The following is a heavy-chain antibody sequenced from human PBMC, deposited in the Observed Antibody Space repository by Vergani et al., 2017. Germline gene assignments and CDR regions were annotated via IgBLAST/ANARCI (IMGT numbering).Heavy chain of an antibody. CDR3: ARAFSTIFGVVPVDAFDI. J-gene: IGHJ3*02. CDR2: SSAYNGNT. Sequence: QVQLVQSGAEVKKPGASVKVSCKASGYTFTSYGISWVRQAPGQGLEWMGWSSAYNGNTNYAQKLQGRVTMTTDKSTSTAYMELRSLRSDDTAVYYCARAFSTIFGVVPVDAFDIWGQGTMVTVSS. V-gene: IGHV1-18*01. CDR1: GYTFTSYG. D-gene: IGHD3-3*01.